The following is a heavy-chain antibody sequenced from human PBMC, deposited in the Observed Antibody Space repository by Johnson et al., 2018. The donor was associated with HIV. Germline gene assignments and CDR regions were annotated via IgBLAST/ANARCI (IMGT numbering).Heavy chain of an antibody. CDR3: TRGFEQLDDAFDI. D-gene: IGHD1-1*01. CDR1: GFSFSNYG. CDR2: ISYDGSNK. J-gene: IGHJ3*02. Sequence: VQLVESGGGVVQPGRSLRLSCAASGFSFSNYGMHWVRQAPGKGLEWVVVISYDGSNKYYADSVKGRFTISRDNSKNTLYLQMNSLRAEDTAVYYCTRGFEQLDDAFDIWGQGTMVTVSS. V-gene: IGHV3-30*03.